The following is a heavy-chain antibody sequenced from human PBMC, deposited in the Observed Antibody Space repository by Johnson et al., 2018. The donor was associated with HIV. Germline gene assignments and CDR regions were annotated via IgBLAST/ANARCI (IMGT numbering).Heavy chain of an antibody. Sequence: QMLLVESGGGVDQPGRSLRLSCAASGFTFNSYAMHWVCQAPGKGLEWVAVISYDGSNQYYADSVKGRFTISRDNSKNTLYLQMNSLRAEETAVYYCARATDQRLDAFDRWGQGTMVTVSS. CDR2: ISYDGSNQ. CDR1: GFTFNSYA. J-gene: IGHJ3*01. V-gene: IGHV3-30-3*01. CDR3: ARATDQRLDAFDR. D-gene: IGHD6-25*01.